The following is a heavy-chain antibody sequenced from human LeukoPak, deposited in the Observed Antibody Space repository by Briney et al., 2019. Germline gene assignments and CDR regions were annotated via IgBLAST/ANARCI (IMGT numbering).Heavy chain of an antibody. V-gene: IGHV3-20*04. CDR1: GFTFDDYG. J-gene: IGHJ4*02. Sequence: GGSLRLSCAASGFTFDDYGMSWVRQAPGKGLEWVSGIIWNGGSTGYADSVKGRFTISRDNAKNSLYLQMNSLRAEDTALYYCARVYPYYYDRSGYSEAGYFDYWGQGTLVTVSS. CDR2: IIWNGGST. D-gene: IGHD3-22*01. CDR3: ARVYPYYYDRSGYSEAGYFDY.